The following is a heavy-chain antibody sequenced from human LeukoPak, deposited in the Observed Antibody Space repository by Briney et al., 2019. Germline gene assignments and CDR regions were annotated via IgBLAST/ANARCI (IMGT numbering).Heavy chain of an antibody. CDR1: GFTFSSYG. Sequence: PGRSLRLSCAASGFTFSSYGMHWVRQAPGKGLEWVAVIWYDGSNKYYADSVKGRFTISRDNSKNTLYLQMNSLRDEDTAVYYCARVTSRSFTMVRGVRSYGMDVWGQGTTVTVSS. CDR3: ARVTSRSFTMVRGVRSYGMDV. J-gene: IGHJ6*02. V-gene: IGHV3-33*01. CDR2: IWYDGSNK. D-gene: IGHD3-10*01.